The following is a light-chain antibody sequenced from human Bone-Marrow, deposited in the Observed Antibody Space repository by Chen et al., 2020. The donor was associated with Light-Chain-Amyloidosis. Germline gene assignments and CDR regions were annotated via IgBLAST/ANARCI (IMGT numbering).Light chain of an antibody. CDR2: DDS. CDR1: NIGSTS. V-gene: IGLV3-21*02. CDR3: QVWDRSSNRPV. J-gene: IGLJ3*02. Sequence: SYVLSQLSSVSVAPGQTATIACGGNNIGSTSVHWYQQTPGQAPLLIVYDDSDRPSGIPDRWSGCNSGNTATLTISRVEAREEADDYCQVWDRSSNRPVFGGGTKLTVL.